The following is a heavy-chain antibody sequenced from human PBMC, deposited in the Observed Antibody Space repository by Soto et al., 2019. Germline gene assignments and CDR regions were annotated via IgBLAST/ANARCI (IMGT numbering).Heavy chain of an antibody. CDR2: ISGNGGST. CDR1: GFIFNSYT. D-gene: IGHD3-22*01. Sequence: PGGSLRLSCAASGFIFNSYTMSWVRQAPGKGLEWVSSISGNGGSTCYADSVKGRFTISRDNSKNTLYLQMNSLRAEDTAVYYCAKSSASNSGRYQYYFHYWGQGTLVTVSS. CDR3: AKSSASNSGRYQYYFHY. V-gene: IGHV3-23*01. J-gene: IGHJ4*02.